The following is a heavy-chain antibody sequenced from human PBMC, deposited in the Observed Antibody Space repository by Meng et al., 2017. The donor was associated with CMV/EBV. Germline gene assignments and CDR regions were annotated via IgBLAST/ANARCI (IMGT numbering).Heavy chain of an antibody. CDR1: GFTFSSYG. J-gene: IGHJ4*02. CDR2: IRYDGSNK. CDR3: AKAVASY. Sequence: GESLKISCAASGFTFSSYGMHWVRQAPGKGLEWVAFIRYDGSNKYYADSVKGRFTISRDNSKNTLYLQMNSLRAEDKAVYYCAKAVASYWGQGPLVTVSS. V-gene: IGHV3-30*02. D-gene: IGHD4-23*01.